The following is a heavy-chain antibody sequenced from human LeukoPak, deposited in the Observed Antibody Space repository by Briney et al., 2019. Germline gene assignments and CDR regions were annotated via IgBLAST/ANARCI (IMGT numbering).Heavy chain of an antibody. CDR3: ARRDSWDVVGPAVNFDY. CDR1: GYSFTSYW. D-gene: IGHD2-2*01. Sequence: GESLKISCKGSGYSFTSYWIGWVRQMPGKGLEWMGIIYPGDSDTRYSPSFQGQVTISADKSITTAYLQWSSLKASDTAMYYCARRDSWDVVGPAVNFDYWGQGTLVTVSS. CDR2: IYPGDSDT. V-gene: IGHV5-51*01. J-gene: IGHJ4*02.